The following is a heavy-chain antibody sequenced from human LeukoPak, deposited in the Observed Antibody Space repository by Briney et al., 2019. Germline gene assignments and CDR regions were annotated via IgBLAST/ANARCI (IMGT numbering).Heavy chain of an antibody. Sequence: PGGSLRLSCAASGFTFDDYGMHWVRQAPGKGLEWVAVIWYDGSNQFYADSVKGRFTISRENSKNTLYLQMNSLRAEDTAVYYCARDRYTSGWYFDYWGQGTLVTVSS. V-gene: IGHV3-33*08. D-gene: IGHD6-19*01. J-gene: IGHJ4*02. CDR3: ARDRYTSGWYFDY. CDR1: GFTFDDYG. CDR2: IWYDGSNQ.